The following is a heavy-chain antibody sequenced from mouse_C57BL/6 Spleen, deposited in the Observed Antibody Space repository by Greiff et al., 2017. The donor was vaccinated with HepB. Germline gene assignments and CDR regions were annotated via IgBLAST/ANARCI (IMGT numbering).Heavy chain of an antibody. CDR3: ARGELGGWYFDV. D-gene: IGHD4-1*01. CDR1: GYTFTSYW. V-gene: IGHV1-64*01. CDR2: IHPNSGST. J-gene: IGHJ1*03. Sequence: QVQLQQSGAELVKPGASVKLSCKASGYTFTSYWMHWVKQRPGQGLEWIGMIHPNSGSTNYNEKFKSKATLTVDKSSSTAYMQLSSLTSEDSAVYYCARGELGGWYFDVWGTGTTVTVSS.